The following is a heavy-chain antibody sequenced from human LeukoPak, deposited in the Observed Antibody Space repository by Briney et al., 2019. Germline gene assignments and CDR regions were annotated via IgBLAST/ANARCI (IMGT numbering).Heavy chain of an antibody. D-gene: IGHD4-23*01. J-gene: IGHJ4*02. V-gene: IGHV3-33*07. CDR1: GFSFSSYG. CDR2: IYNDGGLP. CDR3: AQGHYVGNSEFLDN. Sequence: GGSLRLSCAASGFSFSSYGMYWVRQAPGKGLEWVALIYNDGGLPNYLDSVRGRFTISRNNSKNTLYLQMDSLRVEDTAVYYCAQGHYVGNSEFLDNWGQGSLVIVSS.